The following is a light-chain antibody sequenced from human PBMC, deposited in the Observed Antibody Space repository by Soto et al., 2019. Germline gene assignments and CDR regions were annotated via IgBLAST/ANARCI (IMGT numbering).Light chain of an antibody. J-gene: IGKJ5*01. CDR2: QAS. CDR1: QNIVGW. V-gene: IGKV1-5*03. Sequence: DIQMTQSPSTLSASVGDRVTISCRASQNIVGWLAWYQHKPGRAPKLLIYQASTLEIGVPSRFSGSGSGTEFTLTISSLQPDDSANYYCQHYDSYPITFGQGTRLEIK. CDR3: QHYDSYPIT.